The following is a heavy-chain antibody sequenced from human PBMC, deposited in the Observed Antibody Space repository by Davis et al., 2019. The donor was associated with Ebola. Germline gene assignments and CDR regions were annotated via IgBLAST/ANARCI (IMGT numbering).Heavy chain of an antibody. D-gene: IGHD6-19*01. J-gene: IGHJ6*04. V-gene: IGHV1-18*01. Sequence: ASVKVSCKASGYTFTSYGISWVRQAPGQGLEWMGWISAYNGNTNYAQKLQGRVTMTTDTSTSTAYMELRSLRSDDTSVYYCASTAVQWLAGAILYYYYGMDVWGKGTTVTVSS. CDR3: ASTAVQWLAGAILYYYYGMDV. CDR2: ISAYNGNT. CDR1: GYTFTSYG.